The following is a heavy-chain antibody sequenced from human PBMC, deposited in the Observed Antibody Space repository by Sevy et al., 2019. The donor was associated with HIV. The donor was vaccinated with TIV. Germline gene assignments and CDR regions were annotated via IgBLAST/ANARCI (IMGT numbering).Heavy chain of an antibody. CDR2: LSYDGIDK. J-gene: IGHJ4*02. Sequence: GGSLRLSCAASGFTFSSFGLHWVRQAPGKGLEWVASLSYDGIDKYYAGSVKGRFTISRDISKTTLYLQMSSLRPEDTAVYYCVKDILLSGLFQSRGQGALVTVSS. V-gene: IGHV3-30*18. D-gene: IGHD3-10*01. CDR1: GFTFSSFG. CDR3: VKDILLSGLFQS.